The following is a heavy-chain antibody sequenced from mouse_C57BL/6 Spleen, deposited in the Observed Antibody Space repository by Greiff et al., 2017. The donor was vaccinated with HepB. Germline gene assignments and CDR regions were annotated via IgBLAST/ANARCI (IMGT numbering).Heavy chain of an antibody. CDR2: IYPGDGDT. V-gene: IGHV1-82*01. CDR1: GYAFSSSW. CDR3: AIITTVLDWYFDV. J-gene: IGHJ1*03. D-gene: IGHD1-1*01. Sequence: QVQLQQSGPELVKPGASVKISCKASGYAFSSSWMNWVKQRPGKGLEWIGRIYPGDGDTNYNGKFKGKATLTADKSSSTAYMQLSSLTSEDSAVYFCAIITTVLDWYFDVWGTGTTVTVSS.